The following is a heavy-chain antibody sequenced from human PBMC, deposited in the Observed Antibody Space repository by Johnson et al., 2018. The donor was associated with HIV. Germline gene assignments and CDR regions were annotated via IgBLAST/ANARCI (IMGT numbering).Heavy chain of an antibody. CDR3: ARKVGTADDAFDI. J-gene: IGHJ3*02. CDR1: GFTFDDYA. V-gene: IGHV3-9*03. D-gene: IGHD2-21*02. CDR2: ISWNSGSI. Sequence: VLLVESGGGLVQPGRSLRLSCAASGFTFDDYAMHWVRQAPGKGLEWVSGISWNSGSIGYADSVKGRFTISRDNSKNTLYLQMGSLRAEDMAVYYCARKVGTADDAFDIWGQGSMFTVSS.